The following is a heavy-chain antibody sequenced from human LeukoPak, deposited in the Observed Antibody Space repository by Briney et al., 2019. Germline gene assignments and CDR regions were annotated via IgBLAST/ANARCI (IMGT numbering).Heavy chain of an antibody. Sequence: ASVKVSCKVSGYTLTELSMHWVRRAPGKGLEWMGGFDPEDGETIYAQKFQGRVTMTEDTSTDTAYMELSSLRVEDTAIYYCVTETTEGAKDYWGQGTLVTVSS. CDR2: FDPEDGET. V-gene: IGHV1-24*01. CDR1: GYTLTELS. CDR3: VTETTEGAKDY. D-gene: IGHD1-14*01. J-gene: IGHJ4*02.